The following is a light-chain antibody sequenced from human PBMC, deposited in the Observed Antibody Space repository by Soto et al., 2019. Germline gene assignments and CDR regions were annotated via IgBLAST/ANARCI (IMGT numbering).Light chain of an antibody. CDR2: GAS. Sequence: EIVLTQSPGTLSLSPGERATLSCRASQSVRSSHLAWYQQMPGQAPRLLIYGASNRATGIPDRFSGSGSGTDFTLTLSRLEPEDFAVYYCQQYGSSPRYTFGQGTKLEIK. CDR3: QQYGSSPRYT. V-gene: IGKV3-20*01. CDR1: QSVRSSH. J-gene: IGKJ2*01.